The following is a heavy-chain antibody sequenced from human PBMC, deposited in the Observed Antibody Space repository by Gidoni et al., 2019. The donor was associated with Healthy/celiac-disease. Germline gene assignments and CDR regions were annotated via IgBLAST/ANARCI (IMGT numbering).Heavy chain of an antibody. CDR1: GGSISSSSYY. V-gene: IGHV4-39*01. Sequence: QLQLQESGPGLVKPSETLSLTCTVSGGSISSSSYYWGWIRQPPGKGLEWIGSIYYSGSTYYNPSLKSRVTISVDTSKNQFSLKLSSVTAADTAVYYCAMGRERREGSFDYWGQGTLVTVSS. CDR3: AMGRERREGSFDY. J-gene: IGHJ4*02. CDR2: IYYSGST. D-gene: IGHD1-26*01.